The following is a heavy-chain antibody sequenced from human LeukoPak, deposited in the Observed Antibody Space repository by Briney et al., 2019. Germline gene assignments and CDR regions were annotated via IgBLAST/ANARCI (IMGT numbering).Heavy chain of an antibody. J-gene: IGHJ4*02. CDR2: ISGSGGST. Sequence: ETLSLTCTVSGGSISSYYWSWIRQPPGKGLEWVSAISGSGGSTYYADSVKGRFTISRDNSKNTLYLQMNSLRAEDTAVYYCAKTADYIFDYWGQGTLVTVSS. CDR3: AKTADYIFDY. V-gene: IGHV3-23*01. D-gene: IGHD4-4*01. CDR1: GGSISSYY.